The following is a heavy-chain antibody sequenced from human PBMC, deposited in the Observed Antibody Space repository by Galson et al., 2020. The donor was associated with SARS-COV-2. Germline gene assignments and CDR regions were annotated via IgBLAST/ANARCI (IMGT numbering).Heavy chain of an antibody. D-gene: IGHD4-17*01. Sequence: TGGSLSLSCAASAFTFNNYAMSWVRQAPGKGLEWVSGISGSGGNTHYTDSVKGRFAISRNNSKDTLYLQMNSLRAEDTAVYYCAKDVYGDYIITFDYRGQGTLVTVSS. J-gene: IGHJ4*02. CDR3: AKDVYGDYIITFDY. CDR1: AFTFNNYA. V-gene: IGHV3-23*01. CDR2: ISGSGGNT.